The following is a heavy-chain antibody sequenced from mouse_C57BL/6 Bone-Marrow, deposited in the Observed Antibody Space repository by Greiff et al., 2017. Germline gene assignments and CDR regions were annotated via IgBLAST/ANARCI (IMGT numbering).Heavy chain of an antibody. CDR2: IRNKANGYTT. Sequence: EVQRVESGGGLVQPGGSLSLSCAASGFTFTDYYMSWVRQPPGKALEWLGFIRNKANGYTTEYSASVKGRFTISRDNSQSILYLQLNALRAEDSATYYCARCTTYFDYWGQGTTLTVSS. CDR3: ARCTTYFDY. CDR1: GFTFTDYY. D-gene: IGHD2-1*01. J-gene: IGHJ2*01. V-gene: IGHV7-3*01.